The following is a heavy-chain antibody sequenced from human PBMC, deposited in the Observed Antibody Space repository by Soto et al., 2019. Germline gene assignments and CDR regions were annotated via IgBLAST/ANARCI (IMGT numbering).Heavy chain of an antibody. CDR1: GDTVSSNSAA. Sequence: PSQTLSLTCAISGDTVSSNSAAWNWIRQSPSRGLEWLGRTHYRSKRYNDYAVSVKSRITINPDTSKNQFSLQLNSVTPEDTAVYYCGRSVRGHVVKYFDYWGQGTLVTVSS. CDR2: THYRSKRYN. V-gene: IGHV6-1*01. D-gene: IGHD3-10*01. CDR3: GRSVRGHVVKYFDY. J-gene: IGHJ4*02.